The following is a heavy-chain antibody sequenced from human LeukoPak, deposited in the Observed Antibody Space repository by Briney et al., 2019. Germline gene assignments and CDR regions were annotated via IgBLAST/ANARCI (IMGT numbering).Heavy chain of an antibody. Sequence: SETLSLTCTVSGGSISSYFWSWLRQPPGEGLEWIGFISSGGDTNYNPSLKSRVSISETTSKGQFSLELSSVTAADTAVYYCASHGDYGGTNCLAFDVWGQGAMVIVSS. J-gene: IGHJ3*01. CDR1: GGSISSYF. D-gene: IGHD2-21*01. CDR3: ASHGDYGGTNCLAFDV. CDR2: ISSGGDT. V-gene: IGHV4-4*09.